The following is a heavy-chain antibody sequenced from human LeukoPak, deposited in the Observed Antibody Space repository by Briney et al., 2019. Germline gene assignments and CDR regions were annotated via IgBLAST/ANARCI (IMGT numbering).Heavy chain of an antibody. CDR3: ARGYTYGQLDS. CDR2: MNPNSGHM. Sequence: ASVKVSCKASGGTFSSYAISWVRQAPGQGLEWMAWMNPNSGHMDFTQKFQGRLTMTRNTPMSTAYMELSSLRSDDTAVYYCARGYTYGQLDSWGQGTLVTVSS. V-gene: IGHV1-8*02. D-gene: IGHD5-18*01. CDR1: GGTFSSYA. J-gene: IGHJ4*02.